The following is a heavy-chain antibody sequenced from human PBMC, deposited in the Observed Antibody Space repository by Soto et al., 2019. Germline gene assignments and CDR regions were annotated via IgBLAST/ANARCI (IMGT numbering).Heavy chain of an antibody. CDR3: VRGGGEMANPPPYLY. V-gene: IGHV1-69*06. CDR1: GGTFDTYA. CDR2: VIPMFLKP. Sequence: SVKVSCKASGGTFDTYAISWVRQAPGQGLEWMGGVIPMFLKPNYAQKFKGRVTITAVKSTNTVYMEMISLMSEDTAVYYCVRGGGEMANPPPYLYWGQ. D-gene: IGHD3-16*01. J-gene: IGHJ4*01.